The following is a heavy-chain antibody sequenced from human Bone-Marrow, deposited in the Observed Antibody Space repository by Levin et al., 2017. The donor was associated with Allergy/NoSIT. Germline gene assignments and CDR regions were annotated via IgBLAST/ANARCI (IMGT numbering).Heavy chain of an antibody. J-gene: IGHJ4*02. D-gene: IGHD7-27*01. CDR1: EFTVSSNY. CDR3: ASGRTGPYYFDY. CDR2: IYSGGTT. Sequence: PGGSLRLSCAASEFTVSSNYMSWVRQAPGKGLVWVSVIYSGGTTYYADSVKGRFTISRDKSKNTLYLQMNSVRAEDTAVYYCASGRTGPYYFDYWGQGTLVTVSS. V-gene: IGHV3-66*01.